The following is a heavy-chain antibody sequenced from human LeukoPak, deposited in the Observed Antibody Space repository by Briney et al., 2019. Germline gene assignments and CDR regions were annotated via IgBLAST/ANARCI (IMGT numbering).Heavy chain of an antibody. V-gene: IGHV3-11*04. D-gene: IGHD3-3*01. CDR1: GFTFSDYY. CDR3: ARGITIFGVVNRYYYYGMDV. CDR2: ISSSGNTI. J-gene: IGHJ6*02. Sequence: SGGSLRLSCAASGFTFSDYYMSWIRQAPGKGLEWVSYISSSGNTIYYADSVKGRFTISRDNAKNSLYLQMNSLRAEDTAVYYCARGITIFGVVNRYYYYGMDVWGQGTTVTVSS.